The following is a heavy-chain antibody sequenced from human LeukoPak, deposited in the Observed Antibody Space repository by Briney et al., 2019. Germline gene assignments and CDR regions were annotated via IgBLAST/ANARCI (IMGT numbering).Heavy chain of an antibody. CDR1: GYNFNRYT. CDR3: ARVSDTSMVTPGFDS. Sequence: ASVKVSCKTSGYNFNRYTITWVRQAPGQGLEWMGWVSTSNGDTSYADKFQGRVTMTTETVTKTAYMELRRLRSGDTAMYFCARVSDTSMVTPGFDSWSQGTLVTVSS. CDR2: VSTSNGDT. D-gene: IGHD5-18*01. V-gene: IGHV1-18*01. J-gene: IGHJ4*02.